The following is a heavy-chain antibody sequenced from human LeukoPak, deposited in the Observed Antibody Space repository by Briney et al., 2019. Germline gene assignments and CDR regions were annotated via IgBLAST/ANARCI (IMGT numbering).Heavy chain of an antibody. CDR2: ISYSGSP. D-gene: IGHD5-24*01. V-gene: IGHV4-39*01. J-gene: IGHJ4*02. Sequence: SETLSLTCTVSGGSISSRPYDWGWIRQPPGKGLEYIGSISYSGSPYYTPSLRSRVTISVDTSSHQFSLKLSSVTAADTAVYYCARHLSQGDGTKRGFYYWGQGTLATVSS. CDR1: GGSISSRPYD. CDR3: ARHLSQGDGTKRGFYY.